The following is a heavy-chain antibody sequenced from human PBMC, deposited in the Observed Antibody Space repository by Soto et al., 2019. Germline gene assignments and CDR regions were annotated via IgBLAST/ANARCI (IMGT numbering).Heavy chain of an antibody. Sequence: EVQLVESGGGLVKPGGSLRLSCAASGFTFSSYSMNWVRQAPGKGLEWVSSISSSSSYIYYADSVKGRFTISRDNAKNSLYLQMNSLRAEDTAVYYWARNQPGYSYGYGLGYWGKGTRVTVSS. J-gene: IGHJ4*02. CDR2: ISSSSSYI. V-gene: IGHV3-21*01. D-gene: IGHD5-18*01. CDR1: GFTFSSYS. CDR3: ARNQPGYSYGYGLGY.